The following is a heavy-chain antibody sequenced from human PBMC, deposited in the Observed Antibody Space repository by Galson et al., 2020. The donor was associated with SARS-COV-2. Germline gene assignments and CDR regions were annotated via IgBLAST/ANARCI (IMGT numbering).Heavy chain of an antibody. V-gene: IGHV3-30*04. CDR2: ISYDGSNK. CDR1: GFTFSSYA. D-gene: IGHD1-26*01. J-gene: IGHJ6*02. Sequence: GGSLRLSCAASGFTFSSYAMHWVRQAPGKGLGWVAVISYDGSNKYYADPVKGRFTISRDNSKNTLYLQMNSLRAEDTAVYYCARDPMGWNYYYGMDVWGQGTTVTVSS. CDR3: ARDPMGWNYYYGMDV.